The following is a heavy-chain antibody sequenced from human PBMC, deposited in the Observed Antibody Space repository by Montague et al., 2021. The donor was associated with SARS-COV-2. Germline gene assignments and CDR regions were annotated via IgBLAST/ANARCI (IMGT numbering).Heavy chain of an antibody. J-gene: IGHJ6*02. CDR1: GDSVASNSGS. CDR3: ASGRMVPYSSSWTTLYYYYGMDV. Sequence: CAISGDSVASNSGSWDWLTPAPSRGLELLGRTYYRSKWYNDYAVXVKSRITINPDTSKNQFSLQLNSVTPEDTAVYYCASGRMVPYSSSWTTLYYYYGMDVWGQGTTVTVSS. D-gene: IGHD6-13*01. CDR2: TYYRSKWYN. V-gene: IGHV6-1*01.